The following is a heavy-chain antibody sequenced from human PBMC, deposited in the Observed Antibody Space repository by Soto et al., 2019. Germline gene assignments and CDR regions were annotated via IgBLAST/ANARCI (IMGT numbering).Heavy chain of an antibody. CDR1: GGSISSYY. Sequence: PSETLSLTCTVSGGSISSYYWSWIRQPPGKGLEWIGYMYYSGSTNYNPSLRSRVSVSIDSSKNQFYLNLNSVTAADTAIYYCARVRQGCSANNCYFDPWGQGTQVTVSS. D-gene: IGHD1-1*01. CDR2: MYYSGST. J-gene: IGHJ5*01. V-gene: IGHV4-59*12. CDR3: ARVRQGCSANNCYFDP.